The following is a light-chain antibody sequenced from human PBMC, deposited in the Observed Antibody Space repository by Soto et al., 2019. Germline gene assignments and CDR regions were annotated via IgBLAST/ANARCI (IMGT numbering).Light chain of an antibody. J-gene: IGLJ2*01. CDR2: SAS. CDR3: LLYYGDALV. CDR1: TGPVTSGYY. Sequence: QAVVTQEPSLTVSPGGTVTLTCASSTGPVTSGYYPNWFQQKPGQSPRSLIHSASTKQSWTPARFSGSLLGGKAALTLSGVQPEDEADYYCLLYYGDALVFGGGTKLTVL. V-gene: IGLV7-43*01.